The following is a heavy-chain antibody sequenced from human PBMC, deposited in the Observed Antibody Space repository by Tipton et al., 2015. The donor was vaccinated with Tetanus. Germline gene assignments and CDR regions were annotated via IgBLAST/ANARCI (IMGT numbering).Heavy chain of an antibody. D-gene: IGHD3-10*01. V-gene: IGHV4-34*01. Sequence: TLSLTCAVSGGSLSGHFWSWVRQTPGKGLEWIGEITPRGSTSYNPSLKSRVSISVDTSKNQFSLRLSSVTAADTAVYFCARHPPPYYYGSGSYLDYWGQGTPVTVSS. J-gene: IGHJ4*02. CDR2: ITPRGST. CDR3: ARHPPPYYYGSGSYLDY. CDR1: GGSLSGHF.